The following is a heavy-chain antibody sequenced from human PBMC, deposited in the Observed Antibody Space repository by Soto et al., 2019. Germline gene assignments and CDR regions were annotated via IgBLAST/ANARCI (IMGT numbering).Heavy chain of an antibody. Sequence: EVQLVESGGGLVQPGRSLRLSCTASGFTFDDYALHWVRQAPGKGLEWVSGITWNSDRVDYADSVKGRFTISRDNARNSLYLQMNSPRAEDTALYFCGKGLSIAAIDYWGQGTLVTVSS. J-gene: IGHJ4*02. CDR3: GKGLSIAAIDY. D-gene: IGHD6-13*01. V-gene: IGHV3-9*01. CDR2: ITWNSDRV. CDR1: GFTFDDYA.